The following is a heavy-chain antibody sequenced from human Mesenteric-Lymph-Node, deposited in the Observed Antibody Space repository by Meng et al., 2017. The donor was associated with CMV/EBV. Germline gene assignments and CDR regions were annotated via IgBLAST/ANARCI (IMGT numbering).Heavy chain of an antibody. D-gene: IGHD2-15*01. J-gene: IGHJ5*02. V-gene: IGHV1-8*03. CDR2: MNPNSGNT. CDR1: GYTFTSYD. Sequence: ASVKVSCKASGYTFTSYDINWVRQATGQGLEWMGWMNPNSGNTGYAQKFKGRVTITRNTSIGTAYMELSSLRSEDTAVYYCARGLGGYCSSSSCVFDPWGQGTLVTVSS. CDR3: ARGLGGYCSSSSCVFDP.